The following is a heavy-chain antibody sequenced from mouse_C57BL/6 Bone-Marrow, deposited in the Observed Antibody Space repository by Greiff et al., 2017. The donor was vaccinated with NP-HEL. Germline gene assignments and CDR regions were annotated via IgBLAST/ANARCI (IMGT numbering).Heavy chain of an antibody. J-gene: IGHJ2*01. D-gene: IGHD2-3*01. CDR1: GYSIPSGYY. CDR2: ISYDGSN. V-gene: IGHV3-6*01. Sequence: EVQLQQSGPGLVKPSQSLSLTCSVTGYSIPSGYYWNWIRQFPGNKLEWMGYISYDGSNNYNPSLKNRISIHRDTSKKQFFLKLNSVTTEDTATYYCARDRDGYFLFDYWGQGTTLTVSS. CDR3: ARDRDGYFLFDY.